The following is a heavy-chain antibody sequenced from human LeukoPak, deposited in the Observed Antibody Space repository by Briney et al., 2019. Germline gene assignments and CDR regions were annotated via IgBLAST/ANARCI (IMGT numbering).Heavy chain of an antibody. CDR1: GFRFESHT. V-gene: IGHV3-48*04. Sequence: GPLRLSCGASGFRFESHTMGWVRQAPGKGLEWISSITSGSTTVYYGDSVRGRFTVSRDNAKNSLYLQMNNMRVSDTAVYFCARDVGDGEYFFDFWGQGTLVSVSS. CDR3: ARDVGDGEYFFDF. D-gene: IGHD3-16*01. CDR2: ITSGSTTV. J-gene: IGHJ4*02.